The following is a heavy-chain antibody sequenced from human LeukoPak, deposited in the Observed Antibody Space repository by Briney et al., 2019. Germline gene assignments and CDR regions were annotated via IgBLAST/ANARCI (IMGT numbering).Heavy chain of an antibody. J-gene: IGHJ6*02. Sequence: GGSLRLSCASSGFIFSSYSMNWVRQAPGKGLEWVSYISSSSSTIYYADSVKGRFTISRDNAKNSLYLQMNSLRDEDTAVYYCARGSITMVRGVISVYYYGLDVWGQGTTVTVSS. CDR2: ISSSSSTI. CDR3: ARGSITMVRGVISVYYYGLDV. CDR1: GFIFSSYS. V-gene: IGHV3-48*02. D-gene: IGHD3-10*01.